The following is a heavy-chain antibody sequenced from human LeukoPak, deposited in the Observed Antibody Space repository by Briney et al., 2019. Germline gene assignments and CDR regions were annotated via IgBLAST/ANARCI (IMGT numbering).Heavy chain of an antibody. V-gene: IGHV3-33*01. CDR2: IWYDGSNK. CDR3: ARDYCSSISCQDY. Sequence: PGRSLRLSCAASGFTFSSYGMHWVRQAPGKGLEWVAIIWYDGSNKYYADSVKGRFTISRDNSKNTVYLQMNSLRAEDTAVYYCARDYCSSISCQDYWGQGTLVTVSS. CDR1: GFTFSSYG. J-gene: IGHJ4*02. D-gene: IGHD2-2*01.